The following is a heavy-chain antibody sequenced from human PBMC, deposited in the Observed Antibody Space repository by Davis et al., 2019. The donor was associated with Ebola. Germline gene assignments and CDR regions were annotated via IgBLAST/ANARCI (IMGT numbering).Heavy chain of an antibody. CDR2: LSGSGGLS. CDR1: GYTFRIHA. J-gene: IGHJ6*02. CDR3: ARDKRSSWYGGMDV. D-gene: IGHD6-19*01. Sequence: PGGSLRLSCAASGYTFRIHAMTWVSQAPGKGLEWVSALSGSGGLSYYADSVKGRFTISRDNSKNTLYLQMDSLTAEDTAVYYCARDKRSSWYGGMDVWGQGTTVTVSS. V-gene: IGHV3-23*01.